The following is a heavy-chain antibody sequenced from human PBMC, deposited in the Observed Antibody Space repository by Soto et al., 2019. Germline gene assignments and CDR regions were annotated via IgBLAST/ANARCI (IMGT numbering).Heavy chain of an antibody. V-gene: IGHV3-23*01. J-gene: IGHJ4*02. Sequence: EVQLLESGGGLVQPGGSLRLSCAASGLTFSSYAMSWVRQAPGKGLEWVSAIGVSGDTTYYADSVKGRFTISRDNSKITLYLQMGSLRAEETAVYYCAKVRRFGELRSLYWGQGTLVTVSS. CDR2: IGVSGDTT. D-gene: IGHD3-10*01. CDR1: GLTFSSYA. CDR3: AKVRRFGELRSLY.